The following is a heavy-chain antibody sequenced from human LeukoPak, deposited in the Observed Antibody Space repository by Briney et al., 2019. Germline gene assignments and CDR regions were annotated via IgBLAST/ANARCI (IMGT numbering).Heavy chain of an antibody. V-gene: IGHV1-69*01. D-gene: IGHD3-9*01. J-gene: IGHJ6*04. CDR1: GGTFSSYA. CDR3: ARERSHVDILTGYYTYYYYYGMDV. CDR2: IIPIFGTA. Sequence: ASAKVSCKASGGTFSSYAISWVRQAPGQGLEWMGGIIPIFGTANYAQKFQGRVTITADESTSTAYMELSSLRSEDTAVYYCARERSHVDILTGYYTYYYYYGMDVWGKGTTVTVSS.